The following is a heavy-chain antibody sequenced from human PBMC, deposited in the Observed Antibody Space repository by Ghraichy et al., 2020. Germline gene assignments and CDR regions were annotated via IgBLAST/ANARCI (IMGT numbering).Heavy chain of an antibody. Sequence: LSLTCAASGFTFNNYAMTWVRQAPGKGLEWVSGTSGNGGSIYADSVKGRFTSSRDNSKNTLYLQMNSLTTEDTAVYYCAKGGLGVYYSYGMDVWGQGATATVSS. J-gene: IGHJ6*02. CDR1: GFTFNNYA. V-gene: IGHV3-23*01. D-gene: IGHD3-16*01. CDR3: AKGGLGVYYSYGMDV. CDR2: TSGNGGSI.